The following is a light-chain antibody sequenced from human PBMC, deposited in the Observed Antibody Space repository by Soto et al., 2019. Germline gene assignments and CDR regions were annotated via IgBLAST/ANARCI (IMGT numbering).Light chain of an antibody. V-gene: IGKV1-39*01. CDR1: QSISNF. J-gene: IGKJ4*01. CDR2: AAS. CDR3: QQYYNSVLT. Sequence: DIQMTQSPSSLSASLGDRVTITCRASQSISNFLNWVQHKPGNAPKVLISAASTLQSGVPPRFSGSESGTDFTLTISSLQPEDSASYYCQQYYNSVLTFGGGTKVVIK.